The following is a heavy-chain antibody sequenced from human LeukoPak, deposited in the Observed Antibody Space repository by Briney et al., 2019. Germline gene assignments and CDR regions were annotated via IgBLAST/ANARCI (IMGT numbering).Heavy chain of an antibody. CDR3: AGGRDDILTGYYRGYYYYYMDV. CDR2: FYHSGIT. CDR1: GYSISSGYF. V-gene: IGHV4-38-2*02. Sequence: PSETLSLTCTVSGYSISSGYFWGWIRQPPGKGLEWIGSFYHSGITYYNPSLKSRVTISVEMSKNQFSLKLSSVTAADTAVYYCAGGRDDILTGYYRGYYYYYMDVWGKGTTVTISS. D-gene: IGHD3-9*01. J-gene: IGHJ6*03.